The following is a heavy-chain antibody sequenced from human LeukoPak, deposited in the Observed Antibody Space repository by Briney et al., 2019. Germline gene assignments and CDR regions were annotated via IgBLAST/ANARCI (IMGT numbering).Heavy chain of an antibody. CDR1: GFSVSDSS. D-gene: IGHD4/OR15-4a*01. Sequence: GGSLRLSCTVSGFSVSDSSMGWVRQAPGKGLEWVSFIYSGTTHYSDSVKGRFTVSRDNSKNTLYLQMNSLRAEDTAVYYCARRAGAYSHPYDYWGQGTLVTVSS. CDR3: ARRAGAYSHPYDY. V-gene: IGHV3-53*01. J-gene: IGHJ4*02. CDR2: IYSGTT.